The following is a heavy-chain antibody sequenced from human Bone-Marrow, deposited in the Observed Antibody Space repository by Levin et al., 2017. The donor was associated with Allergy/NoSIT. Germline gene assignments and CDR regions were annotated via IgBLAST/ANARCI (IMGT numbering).Heavy chain of an antibody. Sequence: KSSETLSLTCVVDGGSFNDYQWTWIRQAPGRGLEWIAEIHYSGSTHYNASLRSRATILVDTSKKQFSLKLRSVTAADTAVYFCARGTRYYGSGSYHNWFDPWGQGTLVTVSS. CDR3: ARGTRYYGSGSYHNWFDP. J-gene: IGHJ5*02. D-gene: IGHD3-10*01. CDR2: IHYSGST. CDR1: GGSFNDYQ. V-gene: IGHV4-34*01.